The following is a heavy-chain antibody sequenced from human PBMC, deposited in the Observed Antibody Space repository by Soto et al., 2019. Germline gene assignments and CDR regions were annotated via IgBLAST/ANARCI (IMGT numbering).Heavy chain of an antibody. D-gene: IGHD2-21*01. Sequence: SETLSLTCAIYGGSFSDYYWSWIRQPPGKRLEWIGEINHTGSTTYTPSLKSRVTISMDTSKNQFSLILNSVTAADTAVYYCARGVPPRLNVVVIQPYFDYWGQGTLVTV. V-gene: IGHV4-34*01. CDR1: GGSFSDYY. CDR3: ARGVPPRLNVVVIQPYFDY. CDR2: INHTGST. J-gene: IGHJ4*02.